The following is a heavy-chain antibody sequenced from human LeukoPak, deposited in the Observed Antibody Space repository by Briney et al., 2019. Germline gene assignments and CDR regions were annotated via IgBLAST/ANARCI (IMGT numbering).Heavy chain of an antibody. V-gene: IGHV3-11*04. CDR3: ASVRQFVDY. CDR2: ISSSGSTI. J-gene: IGHJ4*02. D-gene: IGHD3-10*01. CDR1: GFTFSDHY. Sequence: GGSLRLSCAASGFTFSDHYMDWVRQAPGKGLEWVSYISSSGSTIYYADSVKGRFTISRDNAKNSLYLQMNSLRAEDTAVYFCASVRQFVDYWGQGTLVTVSS.